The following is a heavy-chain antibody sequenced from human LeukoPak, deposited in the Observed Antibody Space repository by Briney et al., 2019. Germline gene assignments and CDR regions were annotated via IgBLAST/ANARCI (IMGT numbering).Heavy chain of an antibody. D-gene: IGHD4-17*01. CDR1: GASISSYY. CDR3: ARGEYGDYLDY. J-gene: IGHJ4*02. V-gene: IGHV4-59*01. Sequence: PSETLSLTCTVSGASISSYYWSWIRQPPGKGLEWIGYIYYSGSTNYNPSLKSRVTISVDTSKNQFSLKLSSVTAADTAVYYCARGEYGDYLDYWGQGTLVTVSS. CDR2: IYYSGST.